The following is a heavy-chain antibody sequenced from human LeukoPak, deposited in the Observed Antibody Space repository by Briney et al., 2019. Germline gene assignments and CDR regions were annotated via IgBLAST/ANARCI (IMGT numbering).Heavy chain of an antibody. V-gene: IGHV3-30*04. Sequence: PGGSLRLSCAASGFTFSSYAMHWVRQAPGKGLEWVAVISYDGSNKYYADSVKGRFTISRDNSKNTLYLQMNSLRAEDTAVYYCASQGGRLLRYFDWSLPYWGQGTLVTVSS. J-gene: IGHJ4*02. CDR1: GFTFSSYA. D-gene: IGHD3-9*01. CDR3: ASQGGRLLRYFDWSLPY. CDR2: ISYDGSNK.